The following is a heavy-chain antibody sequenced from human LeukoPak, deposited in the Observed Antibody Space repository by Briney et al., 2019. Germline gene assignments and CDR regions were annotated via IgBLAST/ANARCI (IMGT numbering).Heavy chain of an antibody. D-gene: IGHD3-22*01. J-gene: IGHJ4*02. V-gene: IGHV4-4*07. Sequence: PAETLSLTCTVSGGPISSYYWSWTRQPAGKGLEWIGRIYISGNTKYDPSLKSRVAKSVDTSKNQFSLRLRSVTAADTAVYYCTRQADYYDSSAYQIWGQGTLVTVSS. CDR2: IYISGNT. CDR1: GGPISSYY. CDR3: TRQADYYDSSAYQI.